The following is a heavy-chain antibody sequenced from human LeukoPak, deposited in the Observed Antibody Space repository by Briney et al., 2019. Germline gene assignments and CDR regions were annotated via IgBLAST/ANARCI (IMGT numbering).Heavy chain of an antibody. Sequence: SETLSLTCTVSGGSISSHYWSRIRQPPGKGLEWIGYIYYSGSTNYNPSLKSRVTISVDTSKDQFSLKLSSVTAADTAVYYCARVKDGYNSIGDYYYYMDVWGKGTTVTVSS. J-gene: IGHJ6*03. CDR1: GGSISSHY. CDR3: ARVKDGYNSIGDYYYYMDV. V-gene: IGHV4-59*11. CDR2: IYYSGST. D-gene: IGHD5-24*01.